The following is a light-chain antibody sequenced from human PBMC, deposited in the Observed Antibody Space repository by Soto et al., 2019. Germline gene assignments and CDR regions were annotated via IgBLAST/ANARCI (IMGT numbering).Light chain of an antibody. V-gene: IGLV1-44*01. Sequence: QSVLTQPPSASGTPGQTVTISCSGSSSNIGSNTVHWYQQFPGTAPKLLIYSNDHRPSGVPDRFSGSKSGTSASLAISGLQSEDESDYYCAAWDDSLIWVFGGGTKLTVL. CDR3: AAWDDSLIWV. CDR1: SSNIGSNT. J-gene: IGLJ3*02. CDR2: SND.